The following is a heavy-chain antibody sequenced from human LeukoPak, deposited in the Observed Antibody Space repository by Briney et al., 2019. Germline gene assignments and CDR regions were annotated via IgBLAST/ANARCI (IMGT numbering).Heavy chain of an antibody. Sequence: GGSLRLSCAASGFTFDDYGMSWVRQAPGKGLEWVSGINWNGGSTCYADSVKVRFTISSDNAKYSLYLQMNSLRAEDTALYYCARDKGTYDYVWGSYPNWFDPWGQGTLVTVSS. CDR2: INWNGGST. CDR1: GFTFDDYG. CDR3: ARDKGTYDYVWGSYPNWFDP. V-gene: IGHV3-20*04. J-gene: IGHJ5*02. D-gene: IGHD3-16*02.